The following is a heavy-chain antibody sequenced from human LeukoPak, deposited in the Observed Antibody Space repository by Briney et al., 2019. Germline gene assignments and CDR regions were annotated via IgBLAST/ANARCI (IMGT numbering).Heavy chain of an antibody. D-gene: IGHD2-15*01. Sequence: GGSLRLSCAASGFTFSDHYMDWVRQAPGKGLEWVGRTRNKANSYTTEYAASVKGRFTISRDDSKNSLYLQMNSLKTEDTAVYYCARDRVYCSGGSCYSLGLDPWGQGTLVTVSS. CDR3: ARDRVYCSGGSCYSLGLDP. CDR1: GFTFSDHY. V-gene: IGHV3-72*01. CDR2: TRNKANSYTT. J-gene: IGHJ5*02.